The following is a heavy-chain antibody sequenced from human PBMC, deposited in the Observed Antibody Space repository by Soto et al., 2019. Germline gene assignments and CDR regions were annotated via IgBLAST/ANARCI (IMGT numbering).Heavy chain of an antibody. CDR3: AKDPQLERRATFDY. D-gene: IGHD1-1*01. J-gene: IGHJ4*02. V-gene: IGHV3-9*01. CDR1: GFNFEDHA. CDR2: ISWNSGSI. Sequence: PGRSLRHSCAAAGFNFEDHAMHWVRQAPGKGLEWVSGISWNSGSIGYADSVKGRFTISRDNAKNSLYLQMNSLRAEDTALYYCAKDPQLERRATFDYWGQGTLVTVSS.